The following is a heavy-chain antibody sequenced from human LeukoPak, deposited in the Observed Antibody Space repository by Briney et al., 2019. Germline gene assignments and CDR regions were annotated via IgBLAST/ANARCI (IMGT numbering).Heavy chain of an antibody. V-gene: IGHV4-59*02. CDR2: IYYSGGT. Sequence: SETLSLTRTVSGGSVSSYYWSWIRQPPGKGLEWIGYIYYSGGTNYNPSLKSRVTISVDTSKNQFSLKLSSVTAADTAVYYCARGPNYSSGYHHFDYWGQGTLVTVSS. D-gene: IGHD3-22*01. CDR1: GGSVSSYY. J-gene: IGHJ4*02. CDR3: ARGPNYSSGYHHFDY.